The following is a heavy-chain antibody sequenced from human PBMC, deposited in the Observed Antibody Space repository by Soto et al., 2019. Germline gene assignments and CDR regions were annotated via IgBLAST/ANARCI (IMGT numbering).Heavy chain of an antibody. J-gene: IGHJ4*02. Sequence: ASVKVSCKASGYTFTGYDMHWVRQAPGQGLEWMGWINPNSGGTNYAQKFQGRVTMTRDTSISTAYMELSRLRSDDTAVYYCERDRPYSSGWYSPCSFDYWGQGTLVTVSS. CDR2: INPNSGGT. D-gene: IGHD6-19*01. CDR1: GYTFTGYD. CDR3: ERDRPYSSGWYSPCSFDY. V-gene: IGHV1-2*02.